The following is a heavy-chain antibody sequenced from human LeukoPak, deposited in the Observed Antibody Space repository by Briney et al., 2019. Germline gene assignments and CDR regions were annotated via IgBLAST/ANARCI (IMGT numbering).Heavy chain of an antibody. Sequence: GGSLRLSCAASGFTFSSYGMHWVRQAPGKGLEWVAVISYDGSNKYYADSVKGRFTISRDNSENTLYLQMNSLRAEDTAMYYCAKDGRIVGATYYDYWGQGTLVAVSS. CDR2: ISYDGSNK. D-gene: IGHD1-26*01. V-gene: IGHV3-30*18. CDR3: AKDGRIVGATYYDY. J-gene: IGHJ4*02. CDR1: GFTFSSYG.